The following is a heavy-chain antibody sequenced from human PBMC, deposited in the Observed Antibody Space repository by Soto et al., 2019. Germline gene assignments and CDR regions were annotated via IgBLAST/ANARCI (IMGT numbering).Heavy chain of an antibody. CDR2: IIPILGIA. J-gene: IGHJ3*02. V-gene: IGHV1-69*02. CDR1: GGTFSSYT. D-gene: IGHD6-19*01. Sequence: QVQLVQSGAEVKKPGSSVKVSCKASGGTFSSYTISWVRQAPGQGLGWMGRIIPILGIANYAQKFQGRVTITADKSTSTAYMELSSLRSEDTAVYYCARVEGSGWDLTYAFDIWGQGTMVTVSS. CDR3: ARVEGSGWDLTYAFDI.